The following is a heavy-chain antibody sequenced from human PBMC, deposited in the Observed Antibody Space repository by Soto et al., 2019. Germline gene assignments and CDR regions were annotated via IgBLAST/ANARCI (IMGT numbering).Heavy chain of an antibody. Sequence: QVQLVQAGAEVRKPGSSVRVSCKASGGSFNRHTISWVRQAPGQGLEWMGGIIPIFGTANHAQKFQGRVTIIADESTSTVYRELSSLRSDDSDIYYCASRWGYVSTDYYYAYWGQGPLVIVSS. J-gene: IGHJ4*02. CDR1: GGSFNRHT. CDR2: IIPIFGTA. V-gene: IGHV1-69*01. CDR3: ASRWGYVSTDYYYAY. D-gene: IGHD3-22*01.